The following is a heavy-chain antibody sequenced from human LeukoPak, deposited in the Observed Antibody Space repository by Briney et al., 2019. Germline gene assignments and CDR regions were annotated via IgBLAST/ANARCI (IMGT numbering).Heavy chain of an antibody. D-gene: IGHD3-22*01. Sequence: PGGSLRLSCAASGFTFSSYGMSWVRQAPGKGLEWVSAISGSGGSTYYADSVKGRFTISRDNSKNTLYLQMNSLRAEDTAVYYCAKDSLNQNYYDSSGDAELYWDYWGQGTLVTVSS. CDR2: ISGSGGST. V-gene: IGHV3-23*01. J-gene: IGHJ4*02. CDR3: AKDSLNQNYYDSSGDAELYWDY. CDR1: GFTFSSYG.